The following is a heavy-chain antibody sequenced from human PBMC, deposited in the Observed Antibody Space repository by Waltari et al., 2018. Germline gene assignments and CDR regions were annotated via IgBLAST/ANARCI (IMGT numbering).Heavy chain of an antibody. Sequence: QVQLQQWGAGLLKPSETLSLTCGVRGGSFSSYYWSWIRQSPGKGLEWIGEINHAGNIPFNPSFKSRVTMSIDTARNQFSLEVKSVIAADTAVYFCARISGLDYATPMWGLGTVVTVSS. CDR2: INHAGNI. D-gene: IGHD5-12*01. CDR3: ARISGLDYATPM. V-gene: IGHV4-34*01. J-gene: IGHJ3*01. CDR1: GGSFSSYY.